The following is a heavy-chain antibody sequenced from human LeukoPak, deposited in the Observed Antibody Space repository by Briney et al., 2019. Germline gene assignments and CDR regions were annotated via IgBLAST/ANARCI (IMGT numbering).Heavy chain of an antibody. CDR2: IRSKANSYAT. CDR1: GFTFSGSA. V-gene: IGHV3-73*01. Sequence: GGSLKLSCAASGFTFSGSAMHWVRQASGKGLEWVGRIRSKANSYATAYAASVKGRFTISRDDSKNTAYLQMNSLRAEDTAVYYCARAFSVGWGQGTLVTVSS. J-gene: IGHJ4*02. D-gene: IGHD3-10*01. CDR3: ARAFSVG.